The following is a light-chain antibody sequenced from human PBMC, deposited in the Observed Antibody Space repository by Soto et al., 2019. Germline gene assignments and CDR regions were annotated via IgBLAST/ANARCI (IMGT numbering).Light chain of an antibody. J-gene: IGKJ2*01. V-gene: IGKV3-20*01. CDR2: GAS. CDR3: QQYGSSPPYT. Sequence: EIVLTQSPGTLSLSPGESATLSCRASQSLTDSYLAWYQQKPGQAPRLLIYGASSRATGIPDRFSGSGSGTDFTLTIIGLEPADFAVYYCQQYGSSPPYTFGQGTKVEIK. CDR1: QSLTDSY.